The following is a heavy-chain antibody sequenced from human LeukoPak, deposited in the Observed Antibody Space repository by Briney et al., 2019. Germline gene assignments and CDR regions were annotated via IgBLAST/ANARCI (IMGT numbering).Heavy chain of an antibody. J-gene: IGHJ6*02. Sequence: QPGGSLRLSCAASGFTSSSYWMHWVRQAPGKGLVWVSRINYDGSSTSYADSVKGRFTISRDNAKNTLYLQMNSLRAEDTAVYYCAREAAAGTAGAYGMDVWGQGTTVTVSS. D-gene: IGHD6-13*01. CDR3: AREAAAGTAGAYGMDV. CDR1: GFTSSSYW. CDR2: INYDGSST. V-gene: IGHV3-74*01.